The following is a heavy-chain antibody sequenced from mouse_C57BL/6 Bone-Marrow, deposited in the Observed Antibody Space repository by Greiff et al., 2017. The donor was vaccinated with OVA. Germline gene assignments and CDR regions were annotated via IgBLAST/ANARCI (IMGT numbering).Heavy chain of an antibody. V-gene: IGHV1-5*01. CDR3: TRPFYYYGSSSCAY. CDR1: GYTFTSYW. J-gene: IGHJ3*01. CDR2: IYPGNSDT. Sequence: VQLQQSGTVLARPGASVKMSCKTSGYTFTSYWMHWVKQRPGQGLEWIGAIYPGNSDTSYNQKFKGKAKLTAVTSASTAYMELSSLTNEDSAVYYCTRPFYYYGSSSCAYWGQGTLVTVSA. D-gene: IGHD1-1*01.